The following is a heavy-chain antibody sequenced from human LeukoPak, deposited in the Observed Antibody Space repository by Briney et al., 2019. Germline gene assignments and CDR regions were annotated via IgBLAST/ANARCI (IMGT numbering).Heavy chain of an antibody. Sequence: PGGSLRLSCAASGFTFDDYAIHWVRQAPGKGLEWVSGISWNSGSIGYADSVKGRFTISRDNAKNSLYLQMNSLRAEDTALYYCAKGPVTGYFDYWGQGTLVTVSS. CDR1: GFTFDDYA. V-gene: IGHV3-9*01. D-gene: IGHD7-27*01. CDR3: AKGPVTGYFDY. J-gene: IGHJ4*02. CDR2: ISWNSGSI.